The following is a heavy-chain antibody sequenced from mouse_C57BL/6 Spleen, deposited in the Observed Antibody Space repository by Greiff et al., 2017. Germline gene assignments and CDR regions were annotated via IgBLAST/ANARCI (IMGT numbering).Heavy chain of an antibody. Sequence: EVQGVESGGGLVQPGGSLSLSCAASGFTFTDYYMSWVRQPPGTALEWLGFIRNKANGYTTEYSASVKGRFTISRDNSQSILYLQMNALRAEDSATYYGARIWAYYVDYWGQGTTLTVSS. CDR1: GFTFTDYY. CDR3: ARIWAYYVDY. J-gene: IGHJ2*01. D-gene: IGHD1-1*02. V-gene: IGHV7-3*01. CDR2: IRNKANGYTT.